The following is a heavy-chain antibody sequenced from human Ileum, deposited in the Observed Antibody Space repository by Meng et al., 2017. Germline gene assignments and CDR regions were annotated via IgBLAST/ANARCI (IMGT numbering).Heavy chain of an antibody. V-gene: IGHV4-31*03. CDR1: GGSLSSAGYY. D-gene: IGHD4-17*01. CDR3: VRRAGLRQAVDD. Sequence: QVQLQESGPGLVKPSQTLSLTRTVSGGSLSSAGYYWSWIRQFPGQGLEWIGFIFYTGSTYYNPSLKSRVTTSVDTSKNQFSLKLSSVTAADTAVYYCVRRAGLRQAVDDWVQGTLVTVSS. J-gene: IGHJ4*02. CDR2: IFYTGST.